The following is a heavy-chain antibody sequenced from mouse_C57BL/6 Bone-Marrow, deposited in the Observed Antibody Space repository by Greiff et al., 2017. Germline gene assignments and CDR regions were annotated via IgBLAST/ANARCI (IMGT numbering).Heavy chain of an antibody. Sequence: QVQLQQSGAELVRPGTSVTVSCKASGYAFTNYLIERVKQRPGQGLEWIGVFNPGSGGTNNNEKFKGKTTLTADNYSSTAYMQLCILTSEDSAVYVCAITKNWDSWFAYWGQESLVTASA. J-gene: IGHJ3*01. CDR2: FNPGSGGT. D-gene: IGHD4-1*01. CDR3: AITKNWDSWFAY. CDR1: GYAFTNYL. V-gene: IGHV1-54*01.